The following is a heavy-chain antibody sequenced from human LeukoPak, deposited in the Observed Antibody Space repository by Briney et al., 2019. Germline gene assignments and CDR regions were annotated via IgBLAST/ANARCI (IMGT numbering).Heavy chain of an antibody. Sequence: SETLSLTCTVSGGSISSSSYSWGWIRQPPGKGLEWIGSIYYSGSTYYNPSLKSRVTISVDTSKNQFSLKLSSVTAADTAVYYCARLQVHYYYYMDVWGKGTTVTVSS. D-gene: IGHD1-1*01. CDR3: ARLQVHYYYYMDV. J-gene: IGHJ6*03. CDR1: GGSISSSSYS. V-gene: IGHV4-39*01. CDR2: IYYSGST.